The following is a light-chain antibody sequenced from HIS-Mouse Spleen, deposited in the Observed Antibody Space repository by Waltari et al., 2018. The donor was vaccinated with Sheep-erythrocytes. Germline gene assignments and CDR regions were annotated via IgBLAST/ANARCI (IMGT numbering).Light chain of an antibody. CDR3: QQRSNWYT. V-gene: IGKV3-11*01. J-gene: IGKJ2*01. CDR1: QSVSSY. Sequence: EIVLTQSPATLSLSPGERATLSCMARQSVSSYLAWYQQKPGQAPRLLIYDASNRATGIPARFSGSGSGTDFTLTISSLEPEDFAVYYCQQRSNWYTFGQGTKLEIK. CDR2: DAS.